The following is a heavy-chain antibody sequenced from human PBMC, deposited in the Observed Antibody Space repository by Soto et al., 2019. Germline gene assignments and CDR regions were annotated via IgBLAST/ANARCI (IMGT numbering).Heavy chain of an antibody. J-gene: IGHJ3*02. CDR1: GFSFSSYA. D-gene: IGHD2-15*01. Sequence: XVSLRLSFAASGFSFSSYAVHGVRQAPGKGLEWVAVISYDGSNKYYADSVKGRFTISRDNSKNTLYLQMNSLRAEDTAVYYCARECSGGSCYPDAFDIWGQGTMVTVSS. V-gene: IGHV3-30-3*01. CDR2: ISYDGSNK. CDR3: ARECSGGSCYPDAFDI.